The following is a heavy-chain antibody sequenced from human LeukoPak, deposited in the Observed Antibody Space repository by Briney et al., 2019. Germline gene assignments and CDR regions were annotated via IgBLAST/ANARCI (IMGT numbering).Heavy chain of an antibody. CDR1: GFTFSDVA. CDR2: IKTRSDGGTA. Sequence: GGSLRFSCAASGFTFSDVAMTWVRQAPGRGLEWVGRIKTRSDGGTADYGAPVKGRFTISRDDSKNILFLQMDSLKIEDTGVYYCTRYAGDFRGQGTLVTVSP. CDR3: TRYAGDF. V-gene: IGHV3-15*05. D-gene: IGHD2/OR15-2a*01. J-gene: IGHJ4*02.